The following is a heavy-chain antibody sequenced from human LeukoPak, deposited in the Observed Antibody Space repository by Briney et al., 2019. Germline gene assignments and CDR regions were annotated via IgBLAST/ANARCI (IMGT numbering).Heavy chain of an antibody. CDR1: GFTFNNYA. D-gene: IGHD3-16*01. Sequence: GGSLRLSCAASGFTFNNYAMSWVRQAPGKGLEWVSAISKSGDHTYYAASAKGRFTIYRDNSKNTQYLQMNSLRAEDTAVYYCATSWGPDTSAFRWGRDGMDVWGQGTTVIVS. V-gene: IGHV3-23*01. CDR2: ISKSGDHT. CDR3: ATSWGPDTSAFRWGRDGMDV. J-gene: IGHJ6*02.